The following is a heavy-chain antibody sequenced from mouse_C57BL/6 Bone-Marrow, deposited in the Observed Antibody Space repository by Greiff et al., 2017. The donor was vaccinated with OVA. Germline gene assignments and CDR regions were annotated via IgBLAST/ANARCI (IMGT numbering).Heavy chain of an antibody. CDR2: IDPENGDT. CDR1: GFNIKDDY. CDR3: TTELYYGNDVAWFAD. V-gene: IGHV14-4*01. J-gene: IGHJ3*01. Sequence: QQSGAELVRPGASVKLSCTASGFNIKDDYMHWVKQRPEQGLEWIGWIDPENGDTEYASKFQGKATITADTSSNTAYLQLSSLTSEDTAVEYCTTELYYGNDVAWFADWGQGTLVTVSA. D-gene: IGHD2-2*01.